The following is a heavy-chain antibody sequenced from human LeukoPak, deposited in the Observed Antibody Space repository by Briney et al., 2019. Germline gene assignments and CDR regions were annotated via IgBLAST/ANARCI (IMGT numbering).Heavy chain of an antibody. J-gene: IGHJ4*02. CDR3: ARERAGLIDY. V-gene: IGHV4-31*03. D-gene: IGHD3-16*01. CDR2: IYYSGST. Sequence: SETLSLTCNVSGGSISSGGYYWSWIRQHPGKGLEWIGYIYYSGSTYYNPSLKSRLTISVDTSKNQFSLRLSSVTAADTAVFYCARERAGLIDYWGQGTLVTVSS. CDR1: GGSISSGGYY.